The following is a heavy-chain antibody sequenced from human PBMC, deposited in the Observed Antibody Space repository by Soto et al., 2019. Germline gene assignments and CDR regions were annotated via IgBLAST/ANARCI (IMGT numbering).Heavy chain of an antibody. J-gene: IGHJ6*02. Sequence: VGSLRLSCAGSGFTFSSYAMTWVRQAPGKGLEWVSTLSDSGGHTYYSDSVKGRFTISRDNSKNTLYLQMNSLRAEDTAVYYCAKDSQNVLVSVARVYGMDVWGQGTTVTVSS. CDR3: AKDSQNVLVSVARVYGMDV. CDR1: GFTFSSYA. CDR2: LSDSGGHT. V-gene: IGHV3-23*01. D-gene: IGHD1-26*01.